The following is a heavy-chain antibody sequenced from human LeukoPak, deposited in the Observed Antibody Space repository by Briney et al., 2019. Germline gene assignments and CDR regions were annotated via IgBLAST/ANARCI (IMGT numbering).Heavy chain of an antibody. CDR2: ISGSGGST. CDR1: GFTFSSYA. D-gene: IGHD6-19*01. J-gene: IGHJ4*02. V-gene: IGHV3-23*01. Sequence: PGGSLRLSCAASGFTFSSYAMSWVRQAPGKGLEWVSAISGSGGSTYYADSVKGRFTISRDNSKNTLYLQMNSLSAEDTAVYYCAKASPRSEWLAYFAYGAQGTLATVS. CDR3: AKASPRSEWLAYFAY.